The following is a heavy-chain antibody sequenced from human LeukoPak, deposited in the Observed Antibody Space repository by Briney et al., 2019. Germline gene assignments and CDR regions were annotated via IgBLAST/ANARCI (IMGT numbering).Heavy chain of an antibody. CDR2: ISYDGSNK. D-gene: IGHD3-10*01. V-gene: IGHV3-30*04. J-gene: IGHJ4*02. CDR3: AKDRGALLWFGELYDY. Sequence: GGSLRLSCAASGFTFSSYAMHWVRQAPGKGLEWVAVISYDGSNKYYADSVKGRFTISRDNSKNTLYLQMNSLRAEDTAVYYCAKDRGALLWFGELYDYWGQGTLVTVSS. CDR1: GFTFSSYA.